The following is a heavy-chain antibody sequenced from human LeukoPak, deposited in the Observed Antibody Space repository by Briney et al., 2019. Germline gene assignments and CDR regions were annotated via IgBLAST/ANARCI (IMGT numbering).Heavy chain of an antibody. V-gene: IGHV4-34*01. Sequence: SETLSLTCAVYGGSFSGYYWSWIRQPPGKGLEWIGEINHSGSTNYNPSLKSRVTISVDTSKNQFSLKLSSVTAADTAVYYCARGVESKYYFDYWGQGTLVTVSS. CDR1: GGSFSGYY. J-gene: IGHJ4*02. CDR2: INHSGST. CDR3: ARGVESKYYFDY.